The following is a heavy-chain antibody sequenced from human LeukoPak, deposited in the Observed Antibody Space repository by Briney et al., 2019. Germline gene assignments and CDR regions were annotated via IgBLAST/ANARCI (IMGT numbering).Heavy chain of an antibody. D-gene: IGHD2-21*02. J-gene: IGHJ4*02. Sequence: SETLSLTCTVSGDSISSSNYFWGWIRQPPGKGLEWLGEISYSGNTYYNPSLKSRVTISMDTSKNQFSLNLNSVTASDTTVYYCARRSPLVAVTTAHYYDYWGPGTLVTVSS. CDR2: ISYSGNT. CDR3: ARRSPLVAVTTAHYYDY. V-gene: IGHV4-39*01. CDR1: GDSISSSNYF.